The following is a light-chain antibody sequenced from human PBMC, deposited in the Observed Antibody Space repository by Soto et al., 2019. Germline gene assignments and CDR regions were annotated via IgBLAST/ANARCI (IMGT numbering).Light chain of an antibody. CDR2: AAS. J-gene: IGKJ5*01. CDR1: QSISSY. V-gene: IGKV1-39*01. CDR3: QQSYSTLIT. Sequence: DIQMTQSPSSLSASVGDRVTITCLASQSISSYLNWYQQKPGKAPKLLIYAASSLQSGVPSRFSGSGSGTDFTLTISSLHPEDFATYYCQQSYSTLITFDQGTRLEI.